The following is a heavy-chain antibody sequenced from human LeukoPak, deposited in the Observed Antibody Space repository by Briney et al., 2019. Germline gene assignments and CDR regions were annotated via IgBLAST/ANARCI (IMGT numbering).Heavy chain of an antibody. J-gene: IGHJ6*02. CDR2: ISYDGSNK. V-gene: IGHV3-30*03. CDR3: ARDPVGYSYGYYYYYYGMDV. D-gene: IGHD5-18*01. Sequence: GGSLGLSCAASGFTFSSYSMNWVRQAPGKGLEWVAVISYDGSNKYYADSVKGRFTISRDNSKNTLYLQMNSLRAEDTAVYYCARDPVGYSYGYYYYYYGMDVWGQGTTVTVSS. CDR1: GFTFSSYS.